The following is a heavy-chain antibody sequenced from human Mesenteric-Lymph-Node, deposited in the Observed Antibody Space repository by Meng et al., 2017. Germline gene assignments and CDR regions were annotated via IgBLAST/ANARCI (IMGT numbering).Heavy chain of an antibody. D-gene: IGHD3-16*01. CDR1: GYTFTGYY. Sequence: QGQLVQLGAEVKKPGASVKVSCKASGYTFTGYYMHWVRQAPGQGLEWMGRINPNSGGTNYAQKFQGRVTMTRDTSISTAYMELSRLRSDDTAVYYCAREGEYYYYSFDYWGQGTLVTVSS. CDR2: INPNSGGT. V-gene: IGHV1-2*06. CDR3: AREGEYYYYSFDY. J-gene: IGHJ4*02.